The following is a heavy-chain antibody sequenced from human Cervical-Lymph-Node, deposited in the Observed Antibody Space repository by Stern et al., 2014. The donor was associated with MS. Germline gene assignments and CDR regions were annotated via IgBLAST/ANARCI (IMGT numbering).Heavy chain of an antibody. Sequence: VQLVQSGGGIVQPGGSLTISCVASGFNFRTYWMHWVRQGPGKGLEWVSRINGDGTVSTYADSVRGRFTISRNNANNTMSLQLDNLRVEDTAIYYCASAYRASWGQGTLVTVST. D-gene: IGHD1-1*01. CDR3: ASAYRAS. J-gene: IGHJ4*02. CDR2: INGDGTVS. CDR1: GFNFRTYW. V-gene: IGHV3-74*02.